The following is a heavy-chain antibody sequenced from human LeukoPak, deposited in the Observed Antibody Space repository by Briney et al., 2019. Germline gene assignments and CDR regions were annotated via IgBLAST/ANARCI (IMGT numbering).Heavy chain of an antibody. CDR2: ISGSATTI. CDR1: GFTFSDYY. D-gene: IGHD5-12*01. J-gene: IGHJ4*02. Sequence: GGSLRLSCAASGFTFSDYYMSWIRQAPGKGLEWVSYISGSATTIYYADSVKGRVTISRDNAKNSLYLQMNSLRAEDTAVYYCARDRSGYDYFDYWGQGTLVTVSS. V-gene: IGHV3-11*04. CDR3: ARDRSGYDYFDY.